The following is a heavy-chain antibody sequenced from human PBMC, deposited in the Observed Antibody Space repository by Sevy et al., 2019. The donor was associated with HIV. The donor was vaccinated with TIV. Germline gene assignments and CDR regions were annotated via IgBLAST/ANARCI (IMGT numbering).Heavy chain of an antibody. V-gene: IGHV4-61*01. CDR2: IYYSGST. D-gene: IGHD3-22*01. J-gene: IGHJ4*02. CDR1: GGSVSSGSYY. CDR3: AREGPTSTGSSGYYYNKPTYCFDY. Sequence: SETLSLTCTVSGGSVSSGSYYWSWIRQPPGKGLEWIGYIYYSGSTNYNPSLKSRVTISVDTSKNQFSLKLSSVTAADTAVYYCAREGPTSTGSSGYYYNKPTYCFDYWGQGTLVTVSS.